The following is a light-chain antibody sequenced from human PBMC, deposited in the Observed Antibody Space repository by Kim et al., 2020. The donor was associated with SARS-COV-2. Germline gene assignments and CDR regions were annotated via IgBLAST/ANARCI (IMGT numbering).Light chain of an antibody. V-gene: IGKV1-5*03. CDR3: QQYNSYSGYS. J-gene: IGKJ2*03. Sequence: ASVGDRVIITCRASQSISSWLAWYQQKPGKAPKLLIYKASSLESGVPSRFSGSGSGTEFTLTISSLQPDDFATYYCQQYNSYSGYSFGQGTKLEIK. CDR1: QSISSW. CDR2: KAS.